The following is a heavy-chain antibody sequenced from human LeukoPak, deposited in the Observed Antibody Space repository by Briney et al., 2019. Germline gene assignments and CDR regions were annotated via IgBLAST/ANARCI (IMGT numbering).Heavy chain of an antibody. CDR3: ARSTRLVVSDY. Sequence: SETLSLTCAVYGGSFSGYYWSWIRQPPGKGLEWIGEINHSGSTNYNPSLKSRVTISVDTSKNQFSLKLSSVTAADTAVYYCARSTRLVVSDYWGQGTLVTVSS. CDR1: GGSFSGYY. V-gene: IGHV4-34*01. J-gene: IGHJ4*02. CDR2: INHSGST. D-gene: IGHD3-22*01.